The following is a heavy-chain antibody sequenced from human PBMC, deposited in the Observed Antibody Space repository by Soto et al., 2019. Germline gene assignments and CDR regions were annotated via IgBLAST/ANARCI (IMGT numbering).Heavy chain of an antibody. D-gene: IGHD3-10*01. J-gene: IGHJ6*02. V-gene: IGHV3-33*01. CDR1: EFTFSNYG. Sequence: QVQLVESGGGVVQPGRSLRLSCAASEFTFSNYGMHWVRQAPGKGLEWVAVILNDGSNRYHADSVKDRFTISRDNSKNTWYLQMNSLRAEDRAGYYCAREDEYSGKGMDVGGQGTTFTV. CDR3: AREDEYSGKGMDV. CDR2: ILNDGSNR.